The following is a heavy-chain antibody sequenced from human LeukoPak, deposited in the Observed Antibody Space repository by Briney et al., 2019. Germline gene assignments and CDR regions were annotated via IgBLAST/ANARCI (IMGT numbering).Heavy chain of an antibody. CDR1: GFTFSRYG. V-gene: IGHV3-33*06. CDR2: IWYDGSNK. D-gene: IGHD6-6*01. Sequence: PGRSLRLSCAASGFTFSRYGMHWVRQAPGKGLEWVAVIWYDGSNKYYADSVKGRFTISRDNSKNTLYLQMNSLRAEDTAVYYCAKLGSSSSLFDYWGQGTLVTVSS. CDR3: AKLGSSSSLFDY. J-gene: IGHJ4*02.